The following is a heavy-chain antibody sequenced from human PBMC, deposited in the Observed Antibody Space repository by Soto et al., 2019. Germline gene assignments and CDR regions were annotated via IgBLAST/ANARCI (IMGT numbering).Heavy chain of an antibody. J-gene: IGHJ2*01. CDR1: GGSISSYY. Sequence: QVQLQESGPGLVKPSETLSLTCTVSGGSISSYYWSWIRQPPGKGLEWIGYIYYSGSTNYNPSLKSRFTISVDTSKNQFSLKLSSVTAADTAVYYCARGIVVVPAANDWYFDLWGRGTLVTVSS. CDR3: ARGIVVVPAANDWYFDL. CDR2: IYYSGST. V-gene: IGHV4-59*01. D-gene: IGHD2-2*01.